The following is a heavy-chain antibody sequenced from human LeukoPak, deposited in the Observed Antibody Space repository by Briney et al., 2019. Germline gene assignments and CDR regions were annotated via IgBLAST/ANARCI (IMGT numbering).Heavy chain of an antibody. D-gene: IGHD3-22*01. Sequence: GGSLRLSCAASGFTFSSYSMNWVRQAPGKGLEWVSYISSSSSSTIYYADSVKGRFTISRDNAKNSLYLQMNSLRDEDTAVYYCARDTYYYDSSGYYDDENFQHWGQGTLVTVSS. CDR1: GFTFSSYS. J-gene: IGHJ1*01. V-gene: IGHV3-48*02. CDR3: ARDTYYYDSSGYYDDENFQH. CDR2: ISSSSSSTI.